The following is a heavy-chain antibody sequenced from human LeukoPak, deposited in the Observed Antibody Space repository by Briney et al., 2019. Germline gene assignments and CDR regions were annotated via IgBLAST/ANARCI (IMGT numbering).Heavy chain of an antibody. Sequence: GESLKISCKGSGYGFTSYWIGWVRQMPGKGLEWMGIIYPGDSDTRYSPSFQGQVTISADKSISTAYLQWSSLKASDTAMYYCARTPHNYDGAYGMDVWGQGTTVTVSS. CDR1: GYGFTSYW. CDR2: IYPGDSDT. D-gene: IGHD4-23*01. J-gene: IGHJ6*02. CDR3: ARTPHNYDGAYGMDV. V-gene: IGHV5-51*01.